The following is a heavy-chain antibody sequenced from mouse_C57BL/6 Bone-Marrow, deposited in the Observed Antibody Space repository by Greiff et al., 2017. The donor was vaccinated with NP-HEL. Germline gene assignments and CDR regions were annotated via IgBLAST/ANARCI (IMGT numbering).Heavy chain of an antibody. J-gene: IGHJ3*01. CDR3: ARGRDLLLRAGFAY. CDR2: IYPRDGST. D-gene: IGHD1-1*01. V-gene: IGHV1-85*01. CDR1: GYTFTSYD. Sequence: VQLQQSGPELVKPGASVKLSCKASGYTFTSYDINWVKPRPGQGLEWIGWIYPRDGSTKYNEKFKGKATLTVDTSSSTAYMERHSLTSEDSAVYFCARGRDLLLRAGFAYWGQGTLVTVSA.